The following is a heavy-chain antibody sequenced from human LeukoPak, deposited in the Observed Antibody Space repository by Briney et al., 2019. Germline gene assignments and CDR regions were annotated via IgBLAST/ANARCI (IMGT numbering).Heavy chain of an antibody. V-gene: IGHV3-33*01. CDR3: TTDSYGGSGSYSPWDY. J-gene: IGHJ4*02. Sequence: GGSLRLSCAASGFTFSSFGMHWVRQAPGKGLEWVAVIWYDASNKYYADSVKGRFTISRDNSKNTLYLQMNSLKTEDTAVYYCTTDSYGGSGSYSPWDYWGQGTLVTVSS. D-gene: IGHD3-10*01. CDR2: IWYDASNK. CDR1: GFTFSSFG.